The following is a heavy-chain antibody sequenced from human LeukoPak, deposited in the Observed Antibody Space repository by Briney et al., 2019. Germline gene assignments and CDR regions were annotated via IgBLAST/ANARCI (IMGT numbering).Heavy chain of an antibody. J-gene: IGHJ4*02. CDR2: IYSGGRT. Sequence: PGGSLRLSCAASGFAVSSNYMTWVRQAPGKGLEWVSLIYSGGRTYYADSVKGRFTISRDNSKNTLYLQMNSLRAEDTAVYYCAKDREVVPTAIFDYWGQGTLVTVSS. D-gene: IGHD2-2*01. CDR3: AKDREVVPTAIFDY. CDR1: GFAVSSNY. V-gene: IGHV3-53*05.